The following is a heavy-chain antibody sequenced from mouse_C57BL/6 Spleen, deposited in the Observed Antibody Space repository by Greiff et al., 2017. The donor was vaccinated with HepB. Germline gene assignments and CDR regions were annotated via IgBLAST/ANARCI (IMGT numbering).Heavy chain of an antibody. CDR3: ARRDYDRGYFDV. CDR1: GFTFSDYG. Sequence: EVKLMESGGGLVKPGGSLKLSCAASGFTFSDYGMHWVRQAPEKGLEWVAYISSGSSTIYYADTVKGRFTISRDNAKNTLFLQMTSLRSEDTAMYYCARRDYDRGYFDVWGTGTTVTVSS. D-gene: IGHD2-4*01. J-gene: IGHJ1*03. CDR2: ISSGSSTI. V-gene: IGHV5-17*01.